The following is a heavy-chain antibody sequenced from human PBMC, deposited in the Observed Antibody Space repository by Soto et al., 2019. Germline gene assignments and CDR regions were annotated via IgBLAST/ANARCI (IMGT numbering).Heavy chain of an antibody. CDR1: GFTFSSYG. Sequence: GGSLRLSXAASGFTFSSYGMHWVRQAPGKGLEWVAVISYDGSNKYYADSVKGRFTISRDNSKNTLYLQMNSLRAEDTAVYYCAKDLGDFWSGYYYYYYGMDVWGQGTTVTVSS. CDR2: ISYDGSNK. CDR3: AKDLGDFWSGYYYYYYGMDV. V-gene: IGHV3-30*18. D-gene: IGHD3-3*01. J-gene: IGHJ6*02.